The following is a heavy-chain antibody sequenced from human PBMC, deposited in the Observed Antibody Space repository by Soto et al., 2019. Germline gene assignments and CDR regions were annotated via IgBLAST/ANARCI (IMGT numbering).Heavy chain of an antibody. Sequence: EVQLVESGGGLVEPGESLRLSCLASGFTFSSHWMHWVRQAPGKGLVWVSGINADGSSTNSADSVKGRFTISRDNAKKTLYLQMNSLRAEDTSVYFCICSTVGVWGQGTTVTVSS. CDR2: INADGSST. CDR3: ICSTVGV. D-gene: IGHD3-10*02. V-gene: IGHV3-74*01. J-gene: IGHJ6*01. CDR1: GFTFSSHW.